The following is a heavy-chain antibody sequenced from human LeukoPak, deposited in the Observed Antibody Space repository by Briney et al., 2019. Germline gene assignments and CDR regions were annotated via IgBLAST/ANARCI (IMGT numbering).Heavy chain of an antibody. Sequence: GESLKISCKGSGYHFPKSWIGWVRQMPGKGLEWMAIIYPDDSRTKYSPSFQGQVTISADRSINTAYLQWSSLRASDTAMYYCARPDYFASHDWGQGTLVTVSS. V-gene: IGHV5-51*01. CDR3: ARPDYFASHD. CDR1: GYHFPKSW. J-gene: IGHJ4*02. D-gene: IGHD2/OR15-2a*01. CDR2: IYPDDSRT.